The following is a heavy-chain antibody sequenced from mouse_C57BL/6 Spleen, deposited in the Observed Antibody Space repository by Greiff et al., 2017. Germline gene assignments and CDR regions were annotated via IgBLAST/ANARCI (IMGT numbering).Heavy chain of an antibody. Sequence: VHLVESGPGLVAPSQSLSITCTVSGFSLTSYAISWVRQPPGKGLEWLGVIWTGGGPNYNSALKSRLSIRKDNSKSQVFLKMNSLHTDDTARYYCARWVYGSSSPMDYWGQGTSVTVSS. D-gene: IGHD1-1*01. V-gene: IGHV2-9-1*01. CDR1: GFSLTSYA. J-gene: IGHJ4*01. CDR3: ARWVYGSSSPMDY. CDR2: IWTGGGP.